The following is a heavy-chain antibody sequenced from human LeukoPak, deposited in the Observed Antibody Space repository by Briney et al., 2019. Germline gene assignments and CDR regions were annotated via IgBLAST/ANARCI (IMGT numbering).Heavy chain of an antibody. Sequence: SETLSLTCTVSGGSISSYYWSWIRQPPGKGLEWIGYIYYSGSTNYNPSLKSRVTISVDTSKNQFSLKLSSVTAADTAVYYCARVGEDSSGWPYYFDYWGQGTLVTVSS. J-gene: IGHJ4*02. CDR3: ARVGEDSSGWPYYFDY. V-gene: IGHV4-59*01. CDR1: GGSISSYY. D-gene: IGHD6-19*01. CDR2: IYYSGST.